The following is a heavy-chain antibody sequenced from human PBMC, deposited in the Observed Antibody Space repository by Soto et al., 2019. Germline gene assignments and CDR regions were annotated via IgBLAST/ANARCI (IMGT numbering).Heavy chain of an antibody. V-gene: IGHV3-23*05. J-gene: IGHJ5*01. CDR3: AKGRLAVGSDWFDS. D-gene: IGHD1-26*01. CDR1: GFTFYTYA. Sequence: GGSLRLSCEASGFTFYTYAMIWVRQAQGKGLEWVTAIDSDGTDTYYADFVKGRFTVSRDNSKNTLYLQMRSLTAEDTALYYCAKGRLAVGSDWFDSWGPGTLVTVSS. CDR2: IDSDGTDT.